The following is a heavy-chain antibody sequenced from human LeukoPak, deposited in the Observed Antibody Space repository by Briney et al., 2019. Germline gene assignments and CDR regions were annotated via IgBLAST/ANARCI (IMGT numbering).Heavy chain of an antibody. CDR2: INHSGST. D-gene: IGHD3-22*01. J-gene: IGHJ4*02. CDR3: ARAANYYDSSGYSES. Sequence: SETLSLTCAVYGGSFSGYYWSWIRQPPGKGLEWIGEINHSGSTNYNPSLKSRVTISVDTSKNQFSLKLSSVTAADTAVYYCARAANYYDSSGYSESWGQGTLVTVSS. CDR1: GGSFSGYY. V-gene: IGHV4-34*01.